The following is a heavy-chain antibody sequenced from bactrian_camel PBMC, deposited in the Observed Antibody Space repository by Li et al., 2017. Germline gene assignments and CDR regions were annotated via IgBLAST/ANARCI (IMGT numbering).Heavy chain of an antibody. D-gene: IGHD3*01. J-gene: IGHJ4*01. CDR3: AADEHDCYGGNWHVMNPFPY. Sequence: HVQLVESGGGSVQAGGSLQLSCEASGDINRRRCGMGWHRQAPGKEREGVAAIDRDGTTNYVSSMKGRFTISRDHTKNTLYLQMNGLRPDDTGMYYCAADEHDCYGGNWHVMNPFPYWGQGTQVTVS. CDR2: IDRDGTT. CDR1: GDINRRRCG. V-gene: IGHV3S53*01.